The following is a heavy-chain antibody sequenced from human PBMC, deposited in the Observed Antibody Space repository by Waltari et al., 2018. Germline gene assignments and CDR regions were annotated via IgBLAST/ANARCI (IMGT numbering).Heavy chain of an antibody. Sequence: QVQLVQSGAEVKKPGASVKVSCKASGYSFTTYGIQWVRQAPGQRLEWMGWIMADNGNTKYSQKFQGRVTLTRDTSASTAYMELGSLRSEDTAVYYCARDEGFAAAGAKYWGQGTLVTVSS. D-gene: IGHD6-13*01. CDR2: IMADNGNT. J-gene: IGHJ4*02. CDR1: GYSFTTYG. CDR3: ARDEGFAAAGAKY. V-gene: IGHV1-3*01.